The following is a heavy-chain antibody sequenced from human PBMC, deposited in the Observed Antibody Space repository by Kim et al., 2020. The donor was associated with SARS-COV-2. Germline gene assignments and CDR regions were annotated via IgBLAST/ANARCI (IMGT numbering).Heavy chain of an antibody. CDR3: ARHWDGLRPYFDY. D-gene: IGHD1-26*01. V-gene: IGHV4-39*01. J-gene: IGHJ4*02. Sequence: YYNPSLKSRVTISVDTSKNQFSLKLSSVTAADTAVYYCARHWDGLRPYFDYWGQGTLVTVSS.